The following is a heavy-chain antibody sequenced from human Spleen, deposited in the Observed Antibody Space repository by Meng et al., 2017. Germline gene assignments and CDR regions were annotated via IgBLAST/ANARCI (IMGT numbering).Heavy chain of an antibody. J-gene: IGHJ4*02. CDR2: IKTNDGGT. Sequence: ASVKVSCKASGYNFIDYWVYWVRQAPGQGLEWIGWIKTNDGGTKFAENFLGRVTVTRDTATTTTYMEMSSLTYDDTAVYYCAVLVGGWGQGTLVTVSS. CDR3: AVLVGG. CDR1: GYNFIDYW. V-gene: IGHV1-2*02. D-gene: IGHD2-15*01.